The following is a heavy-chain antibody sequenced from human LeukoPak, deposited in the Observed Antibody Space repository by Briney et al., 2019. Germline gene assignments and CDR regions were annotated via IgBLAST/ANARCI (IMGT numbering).Heavy chain of an antibody. CDR3: ARAHYYDSSGHYLLDY. V-gene: IGHV4-4*02. J-gene: IGHJ4*02. CDR2: IYHSGST. CDR1: GGSISNTNW. Sequence: PSGTLSLTCAVSGGSISNTNWWSWLRQPPGKGLEWIGEIYHSGSTNYNPSPKSRVTISVDKSKNQFSLKLSSVTAADTAVYYCARAHYYDSSGHYLLDYWGQGTLVTVSS. D-gene: IGHD3-22*01.